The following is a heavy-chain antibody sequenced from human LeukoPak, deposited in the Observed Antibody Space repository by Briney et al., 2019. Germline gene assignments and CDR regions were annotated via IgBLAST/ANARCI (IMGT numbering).Heavy chain of an antibody. J-gene: IGHJ4*02. Sequence: GASVKVACKASGDTFTSYDINWVRQATGQGLEWMGWMNPNSGNTGYAQKFQGRVTMTRNTSISTAYMELSSLRSEDTAVYYCARIPGIAVGMGDKWGQGTLVTVSS. V-gene: IGHV1-8*01. D-gene: IGHD6-19*01. CDR1: GDTFTSYD. CDR2: MNPNSGNT. CDR3: ARIPGIAVGMGDK.